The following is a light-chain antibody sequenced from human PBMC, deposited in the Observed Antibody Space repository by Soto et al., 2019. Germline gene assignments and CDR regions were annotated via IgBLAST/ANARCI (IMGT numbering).Light chain of an antibody. CDR2: KAS. CDR3: QQYNEYSWT. CDR1: QNIDIW. V-gene: IGKV1-5*03. Sequence: DIQMTQSPSTLSASVGDRVTITCRASQNIDIWLAWYQQKPGKAPKLLIYKASSVASGVPSRFSGSGSGTEFTLTISSLLPDDFATYYCQQYNEYSWTFGQGTKVEIK. J-gene: IGKJ1*01.